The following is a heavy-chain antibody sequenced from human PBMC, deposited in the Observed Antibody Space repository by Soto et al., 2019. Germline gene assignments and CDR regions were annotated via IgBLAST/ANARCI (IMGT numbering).Heavy chain of an antibody. J-gene: IGHJ3*02. V-gene: IGHV3-74*01. D-gene: IGHD2-15*01. CDR3: ARVRCSGGSCYYDAFDI. CDR2: INSDGSST. CDR1: GFTFSSYW. Sequence: GGSLRLSCAASGFTFSSYWMHWVRQAPGKGLVWVSRINSDGSSTSYADSVKGRFTISRDNAKNTLYLQMNSLRAEDTAVYYCARVRCSGGSCYYDAFDIWGQGTMVTVSS.